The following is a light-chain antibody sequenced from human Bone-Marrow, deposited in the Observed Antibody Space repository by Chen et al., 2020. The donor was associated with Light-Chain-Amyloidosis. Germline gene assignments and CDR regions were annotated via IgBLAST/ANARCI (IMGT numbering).Light chain of an antibody. CDR3: QVWDRSSDRPV. J-gene: IGLJ3*02. CDR1: NIGSTS. Sequence: SYVLTQPSSVSVAPGQAATIACGGNNIGSTSVHWYQQTPGQAPLLVVYDDRDRPSGIPERLSGSNSGNTATLTISWGEAGDEADYYCQVWDRSSDRPVFGGGTKLTVL. CDR2: DDR. V-gene: IGLV3-21*02.